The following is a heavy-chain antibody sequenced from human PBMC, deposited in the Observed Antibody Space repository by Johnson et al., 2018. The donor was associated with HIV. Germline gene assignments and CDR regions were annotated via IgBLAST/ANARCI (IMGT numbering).Heavy chain of an antibody. CDR1: GFTFTNYW. V-gene: IGHV3-74*01. J-gene: IGHJ3*02. CDR2: VNNDGGDT. Sequence: VLLVESGGGLVQPGGSLRLSCAVSGFTFTNYWMHWVRQAPGKGLVWVSRVNNDGGDTIYADSVKGRFTISRDNAKNTLFLQMNSLRAEDTAMYFCAREATGTTNAFYMWGQGTMVTVSS. CDR3: AREATGTTNAFYM. D-gene: IGHD1-7*01.